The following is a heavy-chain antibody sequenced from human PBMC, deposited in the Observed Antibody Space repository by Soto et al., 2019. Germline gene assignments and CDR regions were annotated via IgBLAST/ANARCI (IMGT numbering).Heavy chain of an antibody. CDR2: IIPIFGTA. CDR3: ARDLFRQMTTVSRFFY. CDR1: GGTFSSYA. Sequence: ASVKVSCKASGGTFSSYAISWVRQAPGQGLEWMGGIIPIFGTANYAQKFQGRVTITADESTSTAYMELSSLRSEDTAVYYCARDLFRQMTTVSRFFYWGQGTLVTVSS. V-gene: IGHV1-69*13. J-gene: IGHJ4*02. D-gene: IGHD4-17*01.